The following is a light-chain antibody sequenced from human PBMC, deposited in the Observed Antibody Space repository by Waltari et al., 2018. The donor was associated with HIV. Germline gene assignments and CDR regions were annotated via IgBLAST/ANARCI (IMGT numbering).Light chain of an antibody. Sequence: QSVLPQSPSASGTPGQRVTISCSGSISNIGGNTVSWYQHLPGPAPKLLIYSNNQRPSGVPDRFSGSKSGTSASLAISGLQSEDEADYYCAAWDANLNGRLFGGGTKLTVL. CDR3: AAWDANLNGRL. CDR1: ISNIGGNT. CDR2: SNN. V-gene: IGLV1-44*01. J-gene: IGLJ2*01.